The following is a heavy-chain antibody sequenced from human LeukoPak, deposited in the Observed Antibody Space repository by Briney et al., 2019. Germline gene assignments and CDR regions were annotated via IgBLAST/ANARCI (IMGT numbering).Heavy chain of an antibody. Sequence: SETLSLTSTVSGGSISSSSYYWGWIRQPPGKGLEWIGSIYYSGSTYYNPSLKSRVTISVDTSKNQFSLKLSSVTAADTAVYYCASTAGYYDSSGLTYYFDYWGQGTLVTVSS. J-gene: IGHJ4*02. CDR1: GGSISSSSYY. CDR3: ASTAGYYDSSGLTYYFDY. V-gene: IGHV4-39*01. D-gene: IGHD3-22*01. CDR2: IYYSGST.